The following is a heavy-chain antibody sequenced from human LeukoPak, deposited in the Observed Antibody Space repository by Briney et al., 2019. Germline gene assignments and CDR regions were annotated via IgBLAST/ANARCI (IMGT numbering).Heavy chain of an antibody. J-gene: IGHJ6*02. CDR1: GFTFSDYY. CDR3: ARVPSPYYYDSSDYYYGMDV. CDR2: ISSSGSTI. V-gene: IGHV3-11*01. Sequence: GGFLRLSCAASGFTFSDYYMSWIRQAPGKGLEWVSYISSSGSTIYYADSVKGRFTISRDNAKNSLYLQMNSLRAEDTAVYYCARVPSPYYYDSSDYYYGMDVWGQGTTVTVSS. D-gene: IGHD3-22*01.